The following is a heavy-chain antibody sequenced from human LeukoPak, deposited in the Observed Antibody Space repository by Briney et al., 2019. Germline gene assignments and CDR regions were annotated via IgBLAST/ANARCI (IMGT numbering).Heavy chain of an antibody. Sequence: GGSLRLSCAASGFTVSSNYMSWVRQAPGKGLEWVSVIYSGGSTYYADSVKGRFTISRDNSKNTLYLQMNSLRAEDTAVYYCARVEDSSGFGAFDIWGQGTMVTVSS. CDR1: GFTVSSNY. V-gene: IGHV3-66*01. CDR3: ARVEDSSGFGAFDI. J-gene: IGHJ3*02. D-gene: IGHD3-22*01. CDR2: IYSGGST.